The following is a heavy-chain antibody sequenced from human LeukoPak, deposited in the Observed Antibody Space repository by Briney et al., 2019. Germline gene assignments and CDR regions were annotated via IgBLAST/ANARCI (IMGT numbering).Heavy chain of an antibody. CDR3: ARVKQRLVRLLGRDTTYNYYYYMDV. J-gene: IGHJ6*03. V-gene: IGHV3-7*01. Sequence: PGGALRLSFASSGFIYSSYWMSWGGQAAGLWLVWVAILKQDRWEKYYVDSVKGRFTVSRDNARNSLYLQMNSLSPEDTAVYYCARVKQRLVRLLGRDTTYNYYYYMDVWGKGTTVTISS. D-gene: IGHD6-13*01. CDR2: LKQDRWEK. CDR1: GFIYSSYW.